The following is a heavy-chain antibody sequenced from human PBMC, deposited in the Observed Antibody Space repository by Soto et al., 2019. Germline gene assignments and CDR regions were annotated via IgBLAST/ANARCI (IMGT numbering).Heavy chain of an antibody. D-gene: IGHD6-6*01. J-gene: IGHJ5*02. CDR2: ISGSGGST. CDR1: GFSFSSYA. CDR3: AEDPRIERPARMNWFDP. Sequence: XVSLRLSCAACGFSFSSYAMSWVRQAPGKGLEWVSAISGSGGSTYYADSVKGRFTISRDNSKNTLYLQMNSLRAEDTAVYYCAEDPRIERPARMNWFDPCGQRTLVTVSS. V-gene: IGHV3-23*01.